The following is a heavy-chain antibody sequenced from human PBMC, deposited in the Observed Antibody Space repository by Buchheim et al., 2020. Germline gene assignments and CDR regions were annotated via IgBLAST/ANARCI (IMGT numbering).Heavy chain of an antibody. Sequence: QVQLQESGPGLVKPSQTLSLTCTVSGGSISSGSFYWSWIRQPAGKGLEWIGRIYTSGSTNYSPSLKSRVTITADTSKNTFSLKLSSVTAADTAVYYCARGGGGTYYYFYAMDVWGQGTT. V-gene: IGHV4-61*02. CDR1: GGSISSGSFY. CDR3: ARGGGGTYYYFYAMDV. D-gene: IGHD3-10*01. J-gene: IGHJ6*02. CDR2: IYTSGST.